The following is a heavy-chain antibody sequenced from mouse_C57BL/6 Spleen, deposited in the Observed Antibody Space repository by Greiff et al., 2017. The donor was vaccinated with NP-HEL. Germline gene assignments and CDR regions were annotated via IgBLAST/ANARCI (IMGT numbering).Heavy chain of an antibody. CDR1: GYTFTDYY. CDR2: INPNNGGT. Sequence: EVQLQQSGPELVKPGASVKISCKASGYTFTDYYMNWVKQSHGKSLEWIGDINPNNGGTSYNQKFKGKAKLTVDKSSSTAYMELRSLTSEDSAVYYCARQGGYYGRSYYAMDYWGQGTSVTVSS. V-gene: IGHV1-26*01. D-gene: IGHD1-1*01. CDR3: ARQGGYYGRSYYAMDY. J-gene: IGHJ4*01.